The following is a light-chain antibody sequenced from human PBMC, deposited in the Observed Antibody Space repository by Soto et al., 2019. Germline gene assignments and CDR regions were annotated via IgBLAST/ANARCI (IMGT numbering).Light chain of an antibody. CDR3: QQYDNLPPTWT. J-gene: IGKJ1*01. CDR2: XAY. V-gene: IGKV1-33*01. CDR1: QEIATY. Sequence: LQITRSPSSLSPSVGDSVTITCQSSQEIATYLNGYQHKPGKAPNLMIXXAYNLETGVPSRFSEGGSGTHFTFTISNLQPEDMSTEYCQQYDNLPPTWTFGQGTKVDIK.